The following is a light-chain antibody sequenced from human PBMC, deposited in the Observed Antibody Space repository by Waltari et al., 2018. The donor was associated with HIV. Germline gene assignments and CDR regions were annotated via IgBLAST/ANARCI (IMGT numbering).Light chain of an antibody. CDR1: TGAVSSCHH. CDR2: DTS. CDR3: LLSYSGRRPWV. J-gene: IGLJ3*02. Sequence: QPVVTREPSLTVSPGGTVTLTRGSSTGAVSSCHHPSWLQQKPGQAPRTLIYDTSNKHSWTPARFAGSLLGGKAALTLSGALPEDEADYYCLLSYSGRRPWVFGGGTKLTVL. V-gene: IGLV7-46*01.